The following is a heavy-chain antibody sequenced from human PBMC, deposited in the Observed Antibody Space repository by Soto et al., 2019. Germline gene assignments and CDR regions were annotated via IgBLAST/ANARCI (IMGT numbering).Heavy chain of an antibody. D-gene: IGHD3-10*01. J-gene: IGHJ4*02. V-gene: IGHV4-59*01. Sequence: NPSETLSLTCSVSGDSMNTYYWTWIRQSPGKGLEWIGYIFDSGTTDYNASLRGRVTISLDASKNQFSLNLRYVTAADTAMYYCARSHTYGAQRFDYWGQGTLVTVSS. CDR2: IFDSGTT. CDR3: ARSHTYGAQRFDY. CDR1: GDSMNTYY.